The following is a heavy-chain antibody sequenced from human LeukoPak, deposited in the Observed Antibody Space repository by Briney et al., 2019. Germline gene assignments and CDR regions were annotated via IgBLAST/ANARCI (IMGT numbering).Heavy chain of an antibody. CDR2: IYYSGST. V-gene: IGHV4-39*01. CDR3: AGSPDVSGSGSYDAFDI. Sequence: TLSLTCTVSGGSISSSSYYWGWIRQPPGKGLEWIGGIYYSGSTYYNPSLKSRVTISVDTSKNQFSLKLSSVTAADTAVYYCAGSPDVSGSGSYDAFDIWGQGTMVTVSS. J-gene: IGHJ3*02. D-gene: IGHD1-26*01. CDR1: GGSISSSSYY.